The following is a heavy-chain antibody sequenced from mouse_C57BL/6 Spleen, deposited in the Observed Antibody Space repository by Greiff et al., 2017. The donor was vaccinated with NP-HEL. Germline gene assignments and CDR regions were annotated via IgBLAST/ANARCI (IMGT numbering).Heavy chain of an antibody. Sequence: QVQLQQSGAELVRPGTSVKVSCKASGYAFTNYLIEWVKQRPGQGLEWIGVLNPGSGGTNYNEKFKGKATLTADKSSSTAYMQLSSLTSEDSAVYCCARSGGNYGDYWGQGTTLTVSS. D-gene: IGHD2-1*01. CDR1: GYAFTNYL. J-gene: IGHJ2*01. CDR2: LNPGSGGT. V-gene: IGHV1-54*01. CDR3: ARSGGNYGDY.